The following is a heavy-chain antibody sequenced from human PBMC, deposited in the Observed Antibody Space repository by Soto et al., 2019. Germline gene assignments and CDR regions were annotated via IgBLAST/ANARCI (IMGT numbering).Heavy chain of an antibody. CDR1: GGSISSGATGSY. CDR2: IYYTGNT. D-gene: IGHD1-1*01. V-gene: IGHV4-31*03. Sequence: QVQLQESGPGLVKPSQTLSLTCTVSGGSISSGATGSYWTWIRQLPGKGLEWIGYIYYTGNTYYNPSLKSRPTISIDTSENQFSLRLTSVTAADPAVYFCASGHDAYKVRYWGQGTLVTVSS. J-gene: IGHJ4*02. CDR3: ASGHDAYKVRY.